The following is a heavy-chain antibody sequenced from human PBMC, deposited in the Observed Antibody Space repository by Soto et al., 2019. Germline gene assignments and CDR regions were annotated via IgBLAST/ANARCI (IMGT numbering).Heavy chain of an antibody. Sequence: SETLSLTCTVSGGSISSSSYYWGWIRQPPGKGLEWIGSIYYSGSTYYNPSLKSRVTISVDTSKNQFSLKLSSVTAADTAVYYCARHDLIGDDFWSGYYRTNWFDPWGQGTLVTVSS. J-gene: IGHJ5*02. CDR3: ARHDLIGDDFWSGYYRTNWFDP. CDR1: GGSISSSSYY. V-gene: IGHV4-39*01. CDR2: IYYSGST. D-gene: IGHD3-3*01.